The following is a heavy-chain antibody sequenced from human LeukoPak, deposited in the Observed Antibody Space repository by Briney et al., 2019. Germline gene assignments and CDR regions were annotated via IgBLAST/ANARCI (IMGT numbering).Heavy chain of an antibody. D-gene: IGHD6-19*01. V-gene: IGHV4-34*01. CDR3: ARHGSGWENWFDP. Sequence: GSLRLSCAASGFTFRSFYMSCIRQPPGKGLEWIGEINHSGSTNYNLSLKSRVNISVDTSKNQFTLKLSSVTAADTAVYDCARHGSGWENWFDPWGKGTLVTVPS. CDR2: INHSGST. J-gene: IGHJ5*02. CDR1: GFTFRSFY.